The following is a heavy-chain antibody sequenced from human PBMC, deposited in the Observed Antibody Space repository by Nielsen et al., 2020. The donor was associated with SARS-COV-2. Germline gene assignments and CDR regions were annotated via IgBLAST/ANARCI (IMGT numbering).Heavy chain of an antibody. CDR3: ARDNWCRVDV. Sequence: GGSLRPSCGASGFTISSSSMSWVRQAAGKGLDWVSVIYTDGSTSHADSVKGRFTISRDNSKNTLYLQMNSLRAEDTAVYYCARDNWCRVDVWGQGTTVTVSS. J-gene: IGHJ6*02. CDR2: IYTDGST. CDR1: GFTISSSS. V-gene: IGHV3-66*01. D-gene: IGHD1-20*01.